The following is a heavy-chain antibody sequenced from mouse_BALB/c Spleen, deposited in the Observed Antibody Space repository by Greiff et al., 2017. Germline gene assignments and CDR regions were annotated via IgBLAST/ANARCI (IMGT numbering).Heavy chain of an antibody. Sequence: VQLQQSGAELAKPGASVKMSCKASGYTFTSYWMHWVKQRPGQGLEWIGYINPSTGYTEYNQKFKDKATLTADKSSSTAYMQLKSLTSEDSAVYYCVMGMDYWGQGTSVTVSS. CDR3: VMGMDY. CDR2: INPSTGYT. J-gene: IGHJ4*01. V-gene: IGHV1-7*01. D-gene: IGHD1-1*02. CDR1: GYTFTSYW.